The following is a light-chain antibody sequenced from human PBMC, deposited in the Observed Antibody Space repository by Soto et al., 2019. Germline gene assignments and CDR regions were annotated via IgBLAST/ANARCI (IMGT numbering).Light chain of an antibody. V-gene: IGLV2-14*01. J-gene: IGLJ1*01. CDR2: DVS. CDR3: CSYTISISYV. Sequence: QSVLTQPASVSGSPGQSISISCTGTSGDVGGYNYVSWYQQHPGKAPKLMIYDVSNRPSGVSNRFSGSKSGNTASLTISGLQTEDEADYYCCSYTISISYVFGTGTKLTVL. CDR1: SGDVGGYNY.